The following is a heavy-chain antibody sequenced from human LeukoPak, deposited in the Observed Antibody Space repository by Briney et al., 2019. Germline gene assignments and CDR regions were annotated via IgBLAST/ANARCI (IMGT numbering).Heavy chain of an antibody. D-gene: IGHD1-26*01. J-gene: IGHJ4*02. CDR1: GFAVSSNY. CDR2: TYSSGST. CDR3: ARDVYTGRYYLDY. Sequence: GGSLRLSCAASGFAVSSNYMSWVRQAPGKGLEWVSVTYSSGSTYYADSVKGRFTISRDNSKNTLDLQMNSLRAEDTAVYYCARDVYTGRYYLDYWGQGTLVTVSS. V-gene: IGHV3-53*01.